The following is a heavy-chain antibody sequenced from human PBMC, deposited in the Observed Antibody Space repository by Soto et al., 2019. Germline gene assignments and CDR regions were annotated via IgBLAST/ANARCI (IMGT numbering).Heavy chain of an antibody. CDR2: INPNNAPT. J-gene: IGHJ3*02. CDR1: GYTFTDYY. V-gene: IGHV1-2*02. Sequence: ASVKVSCKASGYTFTDYYMHWVRQAPGQGLELMGWINPNNAPTNYVQKFQGSVTMTRDTSISTAYMELSRLRSDDTAVYYCARMGTTVKTLDIWGQGTMVTVSS. CDR3: ARMGTTVKTLDI. D-gene: IGHD4-17*01.